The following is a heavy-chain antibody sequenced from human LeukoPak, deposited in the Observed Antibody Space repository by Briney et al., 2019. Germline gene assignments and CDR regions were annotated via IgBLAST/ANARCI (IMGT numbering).Heavy chain of an antibody. D-gene: IGHD4-17*01. J-gene: IGHJ4*02. Sequence: GGSLRLSCVASGFTFSGVWMTWVRQAPGKGLEWVANIKQDGSEKYYVDSVKGRFTISRDNAKNSLYLQMNSLRGEDTAVYYCTSRLTTEEYWGQGTLVTVSS. CDR3: TSRLTTEEY. V-gene: IGHV3-7*03. CDR1: GFTFSGVW. CDR2: IKQDGSEK.